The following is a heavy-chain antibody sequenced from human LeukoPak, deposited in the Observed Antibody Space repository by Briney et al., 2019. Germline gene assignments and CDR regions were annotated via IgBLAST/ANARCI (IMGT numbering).Heavy chain of an antibody. Sequence: ASVKVSCKASGYTFISYGISWVRQAPGQGLEWMGWISGYNGNTNYAQNLQGRVTMTTDTSTSTAYMELRSLRSDDTAVYYCARQVDTVMALPDYWGQGTLVTVSS. CDR1: GYTFISYG. V-gene: IGHV1-18*01. J-gene: IGHJ4*02. D-gene: IGHD5-18*01. CDR3: ARQVDTVMALPDY. CDR2: ISGYNGNT.